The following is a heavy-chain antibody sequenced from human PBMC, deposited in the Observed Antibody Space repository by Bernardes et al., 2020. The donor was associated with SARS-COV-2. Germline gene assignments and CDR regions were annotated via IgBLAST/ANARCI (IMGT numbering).Heavy chain of an antibody. V-gene: IGHV1-24*01. CDR2: FSPQDGYM. CDR3: AVLVRGGAFDL. CDR1: GFSLEAFS. D-gene: IGHD3-10*01. J-gene: IGHJ3*01. Sequence: ASVKVSCKVSGFSLEAFSIHWVRQGPVKGLEWMGGFSPQDGYMIFAQKLQGRVTMAEDTSTDTAYMELTNLRSEDTAVYYCAVLVRGGAFDLWGQGTMVTVSS.